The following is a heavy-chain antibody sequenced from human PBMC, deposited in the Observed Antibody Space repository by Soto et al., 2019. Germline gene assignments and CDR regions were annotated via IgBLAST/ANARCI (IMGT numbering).Heavy chain of an antibody. CDR2: IVVGSGNT. Sequence: ASVKVSCKASGFTFTSSAVQWVRQARGQRLEWIGWIVVGSGNTNYAQKFQERVTITRDMSTSTAYMELSSLRSEDTAVYYCAAASVSETRYYYYGMDVWGQGTTVTVSS. CDR1: GFTFTSSA. V-gene: IGHV1-58*01. D-gene: IGHD3-10*01. J-gene: IGHJ6*02. CDR3: AAASVSETRYYYYGMDV.